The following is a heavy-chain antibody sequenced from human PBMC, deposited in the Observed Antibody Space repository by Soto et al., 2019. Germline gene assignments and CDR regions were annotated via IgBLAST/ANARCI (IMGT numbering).Heavy chain of an antibody. D-gene: IGHD1-7*01. J-gene: IGHJ6*02. CDR1: GGTFRSSA. V-gene: IGHV1-69*01. Sequence: QVQLVQSGAEVKKPGSSVKVSCKASGGTFRSSAISWVRQAPGQGLEWMGGIIPIFGTANYAQKFQGRFTITADESTSTAYMELSRLRSEDTAVYYCARGTTGFDYYYYGMDVWGQGTTVTVSS. CDR3: ARGTTGFDYYYYGMDV. CDR2: IIPIFGTA.